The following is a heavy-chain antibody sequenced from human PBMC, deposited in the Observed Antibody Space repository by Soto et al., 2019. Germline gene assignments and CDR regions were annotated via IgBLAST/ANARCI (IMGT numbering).Heavy chain of an antibody. CDR2: VNSDGSST. CDR3: ARGGRGSYFNYLDY. V-gene: IGHV3-74*01. CDR1: GFPFRSYS. D-gene: IGHD1-26*01. J-gene: IGHJ4*01. Sequence: EVQLVESGGGLVQPGGSLRLSCAASGFPFRSYSMHWIRQAPGKGLVCVARVNSDGSSTNYADSVMGRFTISRDNARNTLDLQMNSLRAEDTAVYYCARGGRGSYFNYLDYWGHGSLVAVSS.